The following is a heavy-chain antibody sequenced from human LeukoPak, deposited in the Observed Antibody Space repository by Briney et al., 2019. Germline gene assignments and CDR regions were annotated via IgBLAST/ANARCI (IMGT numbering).Heavy chain of an antibody. CDR2: IYYSGST. D-gene: IGHD3-22*01. Sequence: SQTLSLTCTVSGGSISSGGYYWSWIRQRPGKGLEWIGYIYYSGSTYYNPSLKSRVTISVDTSKNQFSLKLSSVTAADTAVYYCASGTSKTYYYDSSGYYDYWGQGTLVTVSS. V-gene: IGHV4-31*03. CDR3: ASGTSKTYYYDSSGYYDY. J-gene: IGHJ4*02. CDR1: GGSISSGGYY.